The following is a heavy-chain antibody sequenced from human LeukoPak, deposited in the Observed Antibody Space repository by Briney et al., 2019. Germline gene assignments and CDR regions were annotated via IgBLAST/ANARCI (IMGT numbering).Heavy chain of an antibody. V-gene: IGHV3-74*01. D-gene: IGHD5-12*01. J-gene: IGHJ4*02. CDR2: IDTDGSST. CDR3: TRGYVGIDY. CDR1: GFTFSSYW. Sequence: GGSLRLSCAASGFTFSSYWMHWVRQTPEKGLVWVSRIDTDGSSTIYADSVRGRFTISRDNAKNTLFLQMNSLRAEDTAVYYCTRGYVGIDYWGQGTLVTVSS.